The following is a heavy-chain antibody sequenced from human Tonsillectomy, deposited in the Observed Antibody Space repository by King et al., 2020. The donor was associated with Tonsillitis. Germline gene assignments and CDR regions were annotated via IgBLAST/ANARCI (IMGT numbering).Heavy chain of an antibody. D-gene: IGHD3-22*01. CDR3: ARAPGPQGYYDSSGYYTFDY. CDR1: GGSVSSGSYY. J-gene: IGHJ4*02. CDR2: IYYSGST. Sequence: LQLQESGPGLVKPSETLSLTCTVSGGSVSSGSYYWSWIRQPPGKGLEWIGYIYYSGSTNYNPSLKSRVTISVDTSKNQFSLKLSSVTAADTAVYYCARAPGPQGYYDSSGYYTFDYWGQGTLVTVSS. V-gene: IGHV4-61*01.